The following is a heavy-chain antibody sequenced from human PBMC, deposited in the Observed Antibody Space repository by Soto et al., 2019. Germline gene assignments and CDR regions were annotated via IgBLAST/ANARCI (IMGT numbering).Heavy chain of an antibody. V-gene: IGHV1-18*01. D-gene: IGHD3-10*01. CDR2: IRAYNGNT. Sequence: ASVKVSCKASGSTFTSHGSSWVRQALGERLEWMGWIRAYNGNTNYAQKLQGRVTMTPDPSTSTAYMELRSLRSDDTAVYYCARDPTPKNSYQRFGEPNLFDPWGQG. CDR1: GSTFTSHG. J-gene: IGHJ5*02. CDR3: ARDPTPKNSYQRFGEPNLFDP.